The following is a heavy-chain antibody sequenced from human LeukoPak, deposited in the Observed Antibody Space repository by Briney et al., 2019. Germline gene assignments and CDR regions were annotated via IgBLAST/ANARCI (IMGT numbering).Heavy chain of an antibody. CDR2: ISGSGAVT. Sequence: PGGSLRLSCAASGFTFNTYAMSWVRQAPGKGLDWVSVISGSGAVTYSADSVKGRFTISRDNAKNSLYLQMNSLRAEDTAVYYCARDLWFDPWGQGTLVTVSA. J-gene: IGHJ5*02. V-gene: IGHV3-23*01. CDR1: GFTFNTYA. CDR3: ARDLWFDP.